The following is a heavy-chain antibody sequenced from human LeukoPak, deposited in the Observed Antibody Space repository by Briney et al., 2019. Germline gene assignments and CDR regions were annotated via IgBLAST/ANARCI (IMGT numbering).Heavy chain of an antibody. D-gene: IGHD3-22*01. CDR3: ARDDYYDSSGYPSDQPHFDY. Sequence: GVSVKVSCKASGYTFTSYGISWVRQAPGQGLEWMGWISAYNGNTNYAQRLQGRVTMTTDTSTSTAYMELRSLRSDDTAVYYCARDDYYDSSGYPSDQPHFDYWGQGTLVTVSS. V-gene: IGHV1-18*01. CDR1: GYTFTSYG. CDR2: ISAYNGNT. J-gene: IGHJ4*02.